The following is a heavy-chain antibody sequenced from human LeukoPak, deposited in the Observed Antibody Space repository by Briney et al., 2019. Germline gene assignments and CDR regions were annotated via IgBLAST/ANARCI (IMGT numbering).Heavy chain of an antibody. V-gene: IGHV1-2*02. Sequence: ASVKVSCKASGYTFTCYYLHWVRQTPGQGLEWMGWINPNSGDTDYAQNFQGRVTMTRDTSISTAYLDLSRLRSDDTAVYYCARDMDTGPDLFDYWGQGTLVTVSS. CDR2: INPNSGDT. J-gene: IGHJ4*02. CDR3: ARDMDTGPDLFDY. CDR1: GYTFTCYY. D-gene: IGHD5-18*01.